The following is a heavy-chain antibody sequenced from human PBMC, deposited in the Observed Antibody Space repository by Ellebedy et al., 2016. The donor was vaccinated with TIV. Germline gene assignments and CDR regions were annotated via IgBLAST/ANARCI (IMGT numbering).Heavy chain of an antibody. J-gene: IGHJ3*02. CDR3: AKFSGPKVGYFDRQTDAFDI. V-gene: IGHV3-23*01. CDR1: GFTFSSYA. CDR2: ISGSGGST. Sequence: GESLKISXAASGFTFSSYAMSWVRQAPGKRLEWVSAISGSGGSTYYADSVKGRFTISRDNSKNTLYLQMNSLRAEDTAVYYCAKFSGPKVGYFDRQTDAFDIWGQGTMVTVSS. D-gene: IGHD3-9*01.